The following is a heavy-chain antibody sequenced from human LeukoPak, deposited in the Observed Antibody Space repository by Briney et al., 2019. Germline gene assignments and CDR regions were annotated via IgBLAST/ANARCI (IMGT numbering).Heavy chain of an antibody. CDR3: ARVSGYSSSWYLHYYYYMDV. Sequence: GGSLRLSCAASGFTFSSYEMNWVRQAPGKGLEWVSYISSSGSTIYYADSVKGRFTISRDNAKNSLYLQMNSLRAEDTAVYYCARVSGYSSSWYLHYYYYMDVWGKGTTVTISS. J-gene: IGHJ6*03. V-gene: IGHV3-48*03. D-gene: IGHD6-13*01. CDR1: GFTFSSYE. CDR2: ISSSGSTI.